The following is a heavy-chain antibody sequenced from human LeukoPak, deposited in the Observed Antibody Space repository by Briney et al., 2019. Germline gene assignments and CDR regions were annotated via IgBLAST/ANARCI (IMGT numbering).Heavy chain of an antibody. V-gene: IGHV1-69*13. CDR2: IIPIFGTA. CDR1: GGTFSSYA. D-gene: IGHD2-21*01. CDR3: ARERYCGGDCPHDAFDI. J-gene: IGHJ3*02. Sequence: GASVKVSCKASGGTFSSYAISWVRQAPGQGLEWMGRIIPIFGTANYAQKFQGRVTITADESTSTAYMELSSLRSEDTAVYYCARERYCGGDCPHDAFDIWGQGAMVTVSS.